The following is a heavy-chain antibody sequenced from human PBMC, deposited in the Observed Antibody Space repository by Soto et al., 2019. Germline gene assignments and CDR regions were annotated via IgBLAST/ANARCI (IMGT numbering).Heavy chain of an antibody. CDR3: ARSMGSVRLGELSLYY. D-gene: IGHD3-16*02. CDR2: IYYSGST. J-gene: IGHJ4*02. V-gene: IGHV4-59*08. Sequence: SETLSLTCTVSGGSISSYYWSWIRQPPGKGLEWIGYIYYSGSTNYNPSLRSRVTISVDTSKNQFYLKLRLVTAADTAVYYCARSMGSVRLGELSLYYWGQGTLVTVSS. CDR1: GGSISSYY.